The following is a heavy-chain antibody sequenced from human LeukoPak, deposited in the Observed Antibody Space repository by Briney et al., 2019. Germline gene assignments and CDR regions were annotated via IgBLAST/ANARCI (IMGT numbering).Heavy chain of an antibody. CDR1: GYTFTSYD. J-gene: IGHJ6*02. CDR3: ARAPLITIFGVVTPLMYYYGMDV. CDR2: VNPNSGNT. D-gene: IGHD3-3*01. V-gene: IGHV1-8*01. Sequence: ASVKVSCKASGYTFTSYDINWVRQATGQGLEWMGWVNPNSGNTGYAQKFQGRVTMTTDTSTSTAYMELRSQRSDDTAVYYCARAPLITIFGVVTPLMYYYGMDVWGQGTTVTVSS.